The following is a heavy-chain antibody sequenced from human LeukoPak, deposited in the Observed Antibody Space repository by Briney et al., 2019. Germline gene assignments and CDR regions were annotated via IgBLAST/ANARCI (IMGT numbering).Heavy chain of an antibody. Sequence: PGGSLRLSCAASGFTFSSYAMSWVRQAPGKGLEWVSAISGSGGSTYYADSVKGRFTISRDNSKNTLYLQMNSLRAEDTAVYYCAKDRSRGYSGYEMEPYWGQGTLVTVSS. CDR3: AKDRSRGYSGYEMEPY. CDR2: ISGSGGST. V-gene: IGHV3-23*01. D-gene: IGHD5-12*01. J-gene: IGHJ4*02. CDR1: GFTFSSYA.